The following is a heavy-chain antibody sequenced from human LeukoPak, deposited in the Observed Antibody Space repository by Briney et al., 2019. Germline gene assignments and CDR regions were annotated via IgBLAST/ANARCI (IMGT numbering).Heavy chain of an antibody. CDR3: AREVERFGEFDY. V-gene: IGHV3-30*04. J-gene: IGHJ4*02. Sequence: GGSLRLSCAASGFTFSSYAMHWVRQAPGKGLEWVAVISYDGSNKYYADSVKGRFTISRDNSKNTLYLQMNSLRAEDTAVYYCAREVERFGEFDYWGQGTLVTASS. CDR2: ISYDGSNK. D-gene: IGHD3-10*01. CDR1: GFTFSSYA.